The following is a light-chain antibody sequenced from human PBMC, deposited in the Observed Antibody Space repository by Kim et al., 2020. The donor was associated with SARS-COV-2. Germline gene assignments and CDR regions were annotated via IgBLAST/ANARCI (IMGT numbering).Light chain of an antibody. CDR2: GTS. CDR1: QGLRVRH. V-gene: IGKV3-20*01. J-gene: IGKJ2*01. CDR3: QHYGGPPYT. Sequence: TRGERVVLDCRASQGLRVRHRTCCQHKPGQAPRLLIYGTSSRATGIPDRFSGSGSGTDFTLTIGRLEPEDVAVYYCQHYGGPPYTFGQGTKLEI.